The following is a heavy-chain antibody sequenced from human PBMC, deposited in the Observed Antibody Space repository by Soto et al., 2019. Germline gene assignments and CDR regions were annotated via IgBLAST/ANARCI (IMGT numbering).Heavy chain of an antibody. J-gene: IGHJ6*02. CDR3: ARVRTPRYTYAMDV. CDR2: IIPMSGTE. CDR1: GVTLNSYG. V-gene: IGHV1-69*01. Sequence: QVHLVQSGAEVKKPGSSVKVSCNASGVTLNSYGISWVRQAPGQGLEWMGGIIPMSGTENYAQKFQGRVTITADESTSTAYMELSSLRSEDTAVYFCARVRTPRYTYAMDVWGQGTTVTVSS. D-gene: IGHD1-26*01.